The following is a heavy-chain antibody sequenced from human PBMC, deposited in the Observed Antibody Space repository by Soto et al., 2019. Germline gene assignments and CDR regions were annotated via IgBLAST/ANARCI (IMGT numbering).Heavy chain of an antibody. V-gene: IGHV3-20*04. Sequence: EVQLVESGGGVLRPGGSLRLSCAASGFIFDDYGMSWARQAPGKGLEWVSGVNWNGGSTGYADSVKGRFTISRDKAKNFLFLQMNSLRVEDTAFYYCVRGASLNFDYWGQGTLVTVSS. J-gene: IGHJ4*02. CDR3: VRGASLNFDY. D-gene: IGHD1-26*01. CDR1: GFIFDDYG. CDR2: VNWNGGST.